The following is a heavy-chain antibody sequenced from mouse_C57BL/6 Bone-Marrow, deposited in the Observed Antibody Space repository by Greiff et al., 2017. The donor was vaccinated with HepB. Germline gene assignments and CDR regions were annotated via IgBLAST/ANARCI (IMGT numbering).Heavy chain of an antibody. Sequence: QVQLQQSGAELVMPGASVKLSCKASGYTFTSYWMHWVKQRPGQGLEWIGEIDPSDSYTNYNQKFKGKSTLTVDKSSSTAYMQLSSLTSEDSAVYYCAKGNGYYLDYWGQGTTLTVSS. J-gene: IGHJ2*01. CDR3: AKGNGYYLDY. CDR1: GYTFTSYW. CDR2: IDPSDSYT. V-gene: IGHV1-69*01. D-gene: IGHD2-2*01.